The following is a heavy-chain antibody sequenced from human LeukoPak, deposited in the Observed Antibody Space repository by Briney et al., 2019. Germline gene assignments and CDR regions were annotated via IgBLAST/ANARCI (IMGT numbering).Heavy chain of an antibody. CDR1: GYTFTGYY. CDR3: ARGGFNWNVVFDY. Sequence: ASVKVSCKAPGYTFTGYYMHWVRQAPGQGLEWMGWINPNSGGTNYAQKFQGRVTMTRDTSISTAYMELSRLRSDDTAVYYCARGGFNWNVVFDYWGQGTLVTVSS. CDR2: INPNSGGT. D-gene: IGHD1-20*01. V-gene: IGHV1-2*02. J-gene: IGHJ4*02.